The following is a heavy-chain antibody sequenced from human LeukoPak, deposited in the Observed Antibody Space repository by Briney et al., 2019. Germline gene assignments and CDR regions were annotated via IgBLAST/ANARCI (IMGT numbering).Heavy chain of an antibody. V-gene: IGHV3-21*01. Sequence: GGSLRLSCAASGFTFSSYSMNWVRQAPGKGLEWVSSISSSSSYIYYADSVKGRFAISRDNAKNSLYLQMNSLRAEDTAVYYCARDTGSIVVVPAPRRGMDVWGQGTTVTVSS. J-gene: IGHJ6*02. CDR2: ISSSSSYI. CDR3: ARDTGSIVVVPAPRRGMDV. CDR1: GFTFSSYS. D-gene: IGHD2-2*01.